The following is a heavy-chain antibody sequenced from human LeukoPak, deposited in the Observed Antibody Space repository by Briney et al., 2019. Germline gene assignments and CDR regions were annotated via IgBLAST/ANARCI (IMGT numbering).Heavy chain of an antibody. Sequence: SETLPLTCTVSGGSISSGTYYWSWIRQPAGKGLEWIGRIYTSRSTKYNPSLKSRVTISVDTSKNQFSLKLSSVTAADTAVYYCARWRSGNYFFDYWGQGTLVTVSS. V-gene: IGHV4-61*02. CDR3: ARWRSGNYFFDY. CDR1: GGSISSGTYY. J-gene: IGHJ4*02. CDR2: IYTSRST. D-gene: IGHD1-26*01.